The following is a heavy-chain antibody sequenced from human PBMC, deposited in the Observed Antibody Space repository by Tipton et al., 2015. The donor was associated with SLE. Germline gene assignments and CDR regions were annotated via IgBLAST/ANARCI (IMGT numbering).Heavy chain of an antibody. CDR1: GYTFTGYY. CDR2: INPNSGGT. D-gene: IGHD2-2*02. CDR3: ARVEGGYSSSSSGHIGTFDY. V-gene: IGHV1-2*02. Sequence: GPEVKKPGASVKVSCKASGYTFTGYYMHWVRQAPGQGLEWMGWINPNSGGTNYAQKFQGRVTMTRDTAISTAYMELSRLRSDDTAGYYCARVEGGYSSSSSGHIGTFDYWGQGTLVTVSS. J-gene: IGHJ4*02.